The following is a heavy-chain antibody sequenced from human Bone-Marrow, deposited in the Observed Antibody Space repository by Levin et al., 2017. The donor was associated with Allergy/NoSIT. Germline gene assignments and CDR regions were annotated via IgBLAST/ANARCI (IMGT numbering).Heavy chain of an antibody. J-gene: IGHJ4*02. CDR2: IWYDGSNK. CDR3: ARGTPDIVVVVAATAHLDY. D-gene: IGHD2-15*01. V-gene: IGHV3-33*01. Sequence: GESLKISCAASGFTFSSYGMHWVRQAPGKGLEWVAVIWYDGSNKYYADSVKGRFTISRDNSKNTLYLQMNSLRAEDTAVYYCARGTPDIVVVVAATAHLDYWGQGTLVTVSS. CDR1: GFTFSSYG.